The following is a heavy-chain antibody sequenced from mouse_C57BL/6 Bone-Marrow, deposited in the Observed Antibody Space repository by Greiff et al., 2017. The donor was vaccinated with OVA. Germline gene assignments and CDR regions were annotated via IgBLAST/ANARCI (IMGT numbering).Heavy chain of an antibody. D-gene: IGHD1-1*01. CDR2: ISYSGST. Sequence: EVKLVESGPGLAKPSQTLSLTCSVTGYSITSAYWNWIRKFPGNKLEYMGYISYSGSTYYNPSLKRRISITRDTSKNQYYLQLNSVTTEDTATYYCARSFTTVVAFDYWGQGTTLTVSS. V-gene: IGHV3-8*01. CDR1: GYSITSAY. J-gene: IGHJ2*01. CDR3: ARSFTTVVAFDY.